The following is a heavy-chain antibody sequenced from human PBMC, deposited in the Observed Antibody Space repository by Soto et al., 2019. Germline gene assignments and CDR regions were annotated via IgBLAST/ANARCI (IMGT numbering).Heavy chain of an antibody. V-gene: IGHV1-69*05. D-gene: IGHD5-18*01. CDR2: IIPIFGTA. J-gene: IGHJ4*02. CDR1: GGTFSSYA. CDR3: ARVVVDTAMVIFDY. Sequence: ASVKVSCKGSGGTFSSYAISWVLQAPGQGLEWMGGIIPIFGTANYAQKLQGRVTMTTDTSTSTAYMELRSLRSDDTAVYYCARVVVDTAMVIFDYWGQGTLVTVSS.